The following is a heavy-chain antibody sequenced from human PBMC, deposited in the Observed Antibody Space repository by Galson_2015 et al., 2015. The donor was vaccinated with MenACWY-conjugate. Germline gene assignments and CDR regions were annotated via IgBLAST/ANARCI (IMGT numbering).Heavy chain of an antibody. CDR1: GFTVSSKY. CDR2: IYSSAST. Sequence: SLRLSCAASGFTVSSKYMNWVRQAPGKGLEWVSVIYSSASTKYADSVKGRFTISRDNSKSTLYLQMNSLRVEDTAVYYCARDSRATTVWGVSKRETIDYYYGMDVWGQGTTVIVSS. CDR3: ARDSRATTVWGVSKRETIDYYYGMDV. J-gene: IGHJ6*02. V-gene: IGHV3-53*01. D-gene: IGHD3-10*01.